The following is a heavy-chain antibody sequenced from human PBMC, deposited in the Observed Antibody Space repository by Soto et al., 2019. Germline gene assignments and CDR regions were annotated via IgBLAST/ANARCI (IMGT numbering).Heavy chain of an antibody. CDR3: ARGGIAARAGIVVVVAGTGWLDP. V-gene: IGHV4-59*13. CDR1: GGSISSYY. D-gene: IGHD2-15*01. Sequence: SETLSLTCTVSGGSISSYYWSWIRQPPGKGLEWIGYIYYSGSTNYNPSLKSRVTISVDTSKNQFSLKLSSVTAEDTAVYYCARGGIAARAGIVVVVAGTGWLDPWGQGTLVTVSS. J-gene: IGHJ5*02. CDR2: IYYSGST.